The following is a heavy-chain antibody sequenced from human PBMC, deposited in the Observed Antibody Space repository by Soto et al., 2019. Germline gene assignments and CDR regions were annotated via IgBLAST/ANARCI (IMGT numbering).Heavy chain of an antibody. D-gene: IGHD3-3*01. V-gene: IGHV3-7*03. J-gene: IGHJ6*02. CDR2: IKQDGSEK. Sequence: GGSLRLSCAASGFTFSRYWRSWVRQAPGKELEWVANIKQDGSEKYYVDSVKGRFTISRENDKNSLYLQMNSLRAEDTAVYYCAREVGFTPAYYDFWSGSEKGHYYYYGMDVWGQGTTVTVSS. CDR3: AREVGFTPAYYDFWSGSEKGHYYYYGMDV. CDR1: GFTFSRYW.